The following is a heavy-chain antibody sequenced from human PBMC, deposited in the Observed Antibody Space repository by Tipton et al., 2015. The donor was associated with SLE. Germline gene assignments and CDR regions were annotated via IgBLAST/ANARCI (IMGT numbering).Heavy chain of an antibody. J-gene: IGHJ4*02. D-gene: IGHD6-13*01. CDR2: VYYTRGT. CDR3: ARLVSWPYYFDS. V-gene: IGHV4-31*03. Sequence: TLSLTCTVSGGSINSGAYYWSWIRQLPGKGLEWIGYVYYTRGTYYNPSLKGRVSMSVDTSANHLSLNLDFVTAADTAVYYCARLVSWPYYFDSWGQGTLVTVSS. CDR1: GGSINSGAYY.